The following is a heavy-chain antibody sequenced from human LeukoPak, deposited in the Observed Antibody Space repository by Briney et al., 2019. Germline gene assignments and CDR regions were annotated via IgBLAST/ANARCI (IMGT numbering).Heavy chain of an antibody. V-gene: IGHV1-69*13. CDR1: GGTFSSYA. Sequence: ASVKVSCKASGGTFSSYAISWVRQAPGQGLEWMGGIIPIFGTANYAQKFQGRVTITADESTSTAYMELSSLRSEDTAVYYCASNYIVVVPAAMGDDAFDIWGQGTMVTVSS. J-gene: IGHJ3*02. D-gene: IGHD2-2*01. CDR3: ASNYIVVVPAAMGDDAFDI. CDR2: IIPIFGTA.